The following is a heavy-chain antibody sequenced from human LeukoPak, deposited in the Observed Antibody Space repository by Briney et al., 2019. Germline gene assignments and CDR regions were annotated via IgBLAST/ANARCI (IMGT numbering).Heavy chain of an antibody. Sequence: PGGSLRLSCAASGFTFSSYAMSWVRQAPGKGLEWVSAISGSGGSTYYADSVKGRFTISRDISKNTLYLQMNSLRAEDTAVYYCAKDGLPAYDYVWGSSQNYFDYWGQGTLVTVSS. J-gene: IGHJ4*02. CDR3: AKDGLPAYDYVWGSSQNYFDY. D-gene: IGHD3-16*01. V-gene: IGHV3-23*01. CDR1: GFTFSSYA. CDR2: ISGSGGST.